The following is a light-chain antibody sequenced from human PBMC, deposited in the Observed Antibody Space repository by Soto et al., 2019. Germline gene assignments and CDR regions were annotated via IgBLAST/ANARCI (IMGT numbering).Light chain of an antibody. J-gene: IGLJ2*01. Sequence: QSVLTQPPSVSGAPGQRVTISCTGSSSNIGAGYDVHWYLHLLGTAPKLLIFGNSHRPSGVPDRFSGSKSGTSASLAITGLQAQDEADDYCQSYANALGRVVFGGGTKLTVL. CDR3: QSYANALGRVV. V-gene: IGLV1-40*01. CDR2: GNS. CDR1: SSNIGAGYD.